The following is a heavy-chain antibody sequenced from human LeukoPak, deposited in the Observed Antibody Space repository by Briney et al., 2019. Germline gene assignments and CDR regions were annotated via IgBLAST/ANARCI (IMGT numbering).Heavy chain of an antibody. J-gene: IGHJ4*02. CDR1: GGSISSYY. D-gene: IGHD1-14*01. CDR2: IYTSGST. Sequence: PSETLSLTCTVSGGSISSYYWSWIRQPAGKGLEWIGRIYTSGSTNYNPSLKSRVTISVDTSKNQFSLKLSSVIAADTAVYYCARRRYPLGLFDYWGQGTLVTVSS. CDR3: ARRRYPLGLFDY. V-gene: IGHV4-4*07.